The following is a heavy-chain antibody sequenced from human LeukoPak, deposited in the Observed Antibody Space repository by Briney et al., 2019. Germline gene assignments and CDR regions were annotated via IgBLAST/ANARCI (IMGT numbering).Heavy chain of an antibody. Sequence: GESLKISCKGSGYSFTSYWIAWGRQMPGEGLEWMGIIYPGDSDTRYSPSFQGQVTISADKSISTAYLQWSSLKASDTAMYYCASDHYYDSSASFGYWGQGTLVTVSS. V-gene: IGHV5-51*01. CDR3: ASDHYYDSSASFGY. CDR1: GYSFTSYW. J-gene: IGHJ4*02. D-gene: IGHD3-22*01. CDR2: IYPGDSDT.